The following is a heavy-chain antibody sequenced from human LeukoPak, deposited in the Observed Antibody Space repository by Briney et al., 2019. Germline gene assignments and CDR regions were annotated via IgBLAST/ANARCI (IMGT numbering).Heavy chain of an antibody. D-gene: IGHD6-13*01. CDR3: ARVISSSWYAGYDY. J-gene: IGHJ4*02. CDR1: GFTFSDYY. Sequence: PGGSLRLSCAASGFTFSDYYVSWIRQAPGKGLEWVSYISSSGSTIYYADSVKGRFTISRDNAKNSLYLQMNSLRAGDTAVYYCARVISSSWYAGYDYWGQGTLVTVSS. CDR2: ISSSGSTI. V-gene: IGHV3-11*01.